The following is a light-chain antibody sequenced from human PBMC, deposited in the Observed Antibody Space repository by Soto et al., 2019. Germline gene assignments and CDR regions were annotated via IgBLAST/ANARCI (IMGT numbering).Light chain of an antibody. CDR2: GAS. Sequence: EIVMTQSPATLSVSPGERATLSCMASQSVSSNLAWYQQKPGQAPRLLIYGASTRATGIPARFSGSGSGTEFTLTIGSLQSEDFAVYYCQQYNNWPPLTFGGGTKVEIK. V-gene: IGKV3-15*01. CDR1: QSVSSN. J-gene: IGKJ4*01. CDR3: QQYNNWPPLT.